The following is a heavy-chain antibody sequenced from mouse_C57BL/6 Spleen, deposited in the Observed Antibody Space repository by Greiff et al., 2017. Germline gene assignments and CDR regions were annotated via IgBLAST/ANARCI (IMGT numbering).Heavy chain of an antibody. D-gene: IGHD3-1*01. CDR1: GYSFTDYN. Sequence: EVQLHQSGPELVKPGASVKISCKASGYSFTDYNMNWVKQSNGKSLEWIGVINPNYGTTSYNQKFKGKATLTVDQSSSTAYLQLNSLTSEDSAVYYCARYGGLGGYFDVWGTGTTVTVSS. V-gene: IGHV1-39*01. J-gene: IGHJ1*03. CDR3: ARYGGLGGYFDV. CDR2: INPNYGTT.